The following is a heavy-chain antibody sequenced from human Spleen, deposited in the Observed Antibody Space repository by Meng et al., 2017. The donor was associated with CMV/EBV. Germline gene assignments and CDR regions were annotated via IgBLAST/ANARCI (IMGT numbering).Heavy chain of an antibody. CDR1: GFTFSRYV. D-gene: IGHD2-2*01. CDR3: ATGGVVVPTARDRFDP. CDR2: INWNGGSA. V-gene: IGHV3-23*01. Sequence: GESLKISCAASGFTFSRYVMHWVRQAPGKGLEWVSLINWNGGSASYADSVKGRFTISRDNSKNTLYLQMNSLRAEDTAVYYCATGGVVVPTARDRFDPWGQGTLVTVSS. J-gene: IGHJ5*02.